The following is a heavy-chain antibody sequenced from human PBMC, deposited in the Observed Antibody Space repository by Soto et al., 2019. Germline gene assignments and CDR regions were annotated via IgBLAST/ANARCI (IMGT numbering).Heavy chain of an antibody. CDR2: ISHSGST. D-gene: IGHD6-19*01. CDR3: ARGGLLPDY. V-gene: IGHV4-30-2*01. CDR1: GGSINSGGYS. Sequence: QLQLQKSGSGLVKPSQTLSLTCAVSGGSINSGGYSWSWIRQPPGKGLEWIGYISHSGSTYSNPSLTRRVTISVDRSQNQSSLKLRTVTAADTAVYYCARGGLLPDYWGQGTLVTVSS. J-gene: IGHJ4*02.